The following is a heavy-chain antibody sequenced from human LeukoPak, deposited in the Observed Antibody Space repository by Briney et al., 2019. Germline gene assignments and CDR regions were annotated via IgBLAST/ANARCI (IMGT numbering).Heavy chain of an antibody. D-gene: IGHD6-13*01. J-gene: IGHJ4*02. Sequence: GGSLRLSCAASGFTFSSYWMHWVRQAPGKGLVWVSRINSDGSSTSYADSVKGRFTISRDNAKDTLYLQMNSLRAEDTAVYYCARNLFIAAGDYWGQGTLVTVSS. CDR2: INSDGSST. V-gene: IGHV3-74*01. CDR3: ARNLFIAAGDY. CDR1: GFTFSSYW.